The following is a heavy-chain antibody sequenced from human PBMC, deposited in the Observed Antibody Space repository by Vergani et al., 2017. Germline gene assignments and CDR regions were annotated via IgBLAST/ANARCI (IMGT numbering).Heavy chain of an antibody. CDR2: IYTSGST. V-gene: IGHV4-61*02. CDR3: ARDRNGWFDP. D-gene: IGHD2-8*01. CDR1: GGSISSGSYY. Sequence: QVQLQESGPGLVKPSQTLSLTCTVSGGSISSGSYYWSWIRQPAGKGLEWIGRIYTSGSTNYNPSLKSRVTISVDTSKNQFSLKLSSVTAADTAGYYCARDRNGWFDPWGQGTLVTVSS. J-gene: IGHJ5*02.